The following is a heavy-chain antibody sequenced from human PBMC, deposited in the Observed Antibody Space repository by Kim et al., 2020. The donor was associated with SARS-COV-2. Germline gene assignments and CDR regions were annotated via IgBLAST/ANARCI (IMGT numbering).Heavy chain of an antibody. Sequence: KGRFTISRDNSKNTLYLQMNSLRAEDTAVYYCAKDEMVDYVWGSYRYFGYWGQGTLVAVSS. V-gene: IGHV3-23*01. CDR3: AKDEMVDYVWGSYRYFGY. D-gene: IGHD3-16*02. J-gene: IGHJ4*02.